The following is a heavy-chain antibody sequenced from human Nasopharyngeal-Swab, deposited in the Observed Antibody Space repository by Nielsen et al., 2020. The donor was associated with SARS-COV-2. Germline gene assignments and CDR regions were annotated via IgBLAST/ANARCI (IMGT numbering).Heavy chain of an antibody. CDR3: ARVYYDSSVWSFDY. D-gene: IGHD3-22*01. J-gene: IGHJ4*02. CDR1: GGSISSYY. CDR2: IYTSGST. V-gene: IGHV4-4*07. Sequence: SETLSLTCTVVSGGSISSYYRSWIRQPAGKGLEWIGRIYTSGSTNYNPSLKSRVTMSVDTSKNQFSLKLSSVTAADTAVYYCARVYYDSSVWSFDYWGQGTLVTVSS.